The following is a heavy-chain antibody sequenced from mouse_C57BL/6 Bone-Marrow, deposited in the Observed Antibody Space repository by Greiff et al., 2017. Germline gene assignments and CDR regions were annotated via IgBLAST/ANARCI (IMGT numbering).Heavy chain of an antibody. Sequence: EVKLMESGGGLVKPGGSLKLSCAASGFTLSSYAMSWVRQTPEKRLEWVATISDGGSYTYYPDNVKGRFTISRDNAKNNLYLQMSHLKSEDTAMYYCARDHSTFDYWGQGTTLTVSS. CDR2: ISDGGSYT. D-gene: IGHD2-5*01. J-gene: IGHJ2*01. CDR1: GFTLSSYA. V-gene: IGHV5-4*01. CDR3: ARDHSTFDY.